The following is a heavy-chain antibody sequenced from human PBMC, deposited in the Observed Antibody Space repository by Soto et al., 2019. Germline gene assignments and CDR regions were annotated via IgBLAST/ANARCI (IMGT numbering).Heavy chain of an antibody. D-gene: IGHD6-13*01. V-gene: IGHV1-24*01. J-gene: IGHJ6*02. CDR1: GYTLTELS. CDR2: FDPGDGET. CDR3: AISPRRYSSSWRYYYYGMDV. Sequence: GASVKVSCKVSGYTLTELSMHWVRQAPGKGLEWMGGFDPGDGETIYAQKFQGRVTMTEDTSTDTAYMELSSLRSEDTAVYYCAISPRRYSSSWRYYYYGMDVWGQGTTVTVSS.